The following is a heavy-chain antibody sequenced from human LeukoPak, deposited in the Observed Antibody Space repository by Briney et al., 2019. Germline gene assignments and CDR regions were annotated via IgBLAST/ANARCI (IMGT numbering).Heavy chain of an antibody. V-gene: IGHV3-30-3*01. CDR2: ISYDGSNK. J-gene: IGHJ4*02. CDR3: SFAEG. Sequence: PGRSLRLSCAASGFTFSSYAMRWVRQAPGKGLEWVAVISYDGSNKYYADSVKGRFTISRDNSKNTLYLQMNSLRAEDTAVYYSSFAEGRGQGTLVTVSS. CDR1: GFTFSSYA. D-gene: IGHD1-14*01.